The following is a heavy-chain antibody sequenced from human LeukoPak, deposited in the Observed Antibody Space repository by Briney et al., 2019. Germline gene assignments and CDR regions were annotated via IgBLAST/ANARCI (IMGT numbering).Heavy chain of an antibody. V-gene: IGHV4-34*01. CDR3: ARGGYAYYFDY. CDR1: GGSFSGYY. J-gene: IGHJ4*02. Sequence: SETLSLTCAVYGGSFSGYYWSWIRQPPGKGLEWIGEINHSGSTSYNPSLKSRVTISVDTSKNQFSLKLSSVTAADTAVYYCARGGYAYYFDYWGQGTLVTVSS. CDR2: INHSGST. D-gene: IGHD5-12*01.